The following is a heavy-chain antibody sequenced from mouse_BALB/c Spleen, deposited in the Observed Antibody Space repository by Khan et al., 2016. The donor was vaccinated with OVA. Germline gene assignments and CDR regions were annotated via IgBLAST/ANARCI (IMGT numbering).Heavy chain of an antibody. Sequence: EVQLQESGPGLVKPSQSLSLTCTVTGYSITSDYAWNWIRQFPGNRLEWMGYITYSGITRYNPSLKSRISITRDTSKNPFFLQLNTVTTEDTATYYCARSGTIATVVVTDFDFWGQGTTLTVSS. J-gene: IGHJ2*01. CDR1: GYSITSDYA. CDR3: ARSGTIATVVVTDFDF. CDR2: ITYSGIT. V-gene: IGHV3-2*02. D-gene: IGHD1-1*01.